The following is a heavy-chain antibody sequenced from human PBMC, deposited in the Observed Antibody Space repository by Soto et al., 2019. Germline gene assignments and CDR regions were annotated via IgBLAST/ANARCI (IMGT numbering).Heavy chain of an antibody. CDR1: GFTFSSYA. V-gene: IGHV3-23*01. D-gene: IGHD2-2*01. J-gene: IGHJ4*02. CDR3: AKDPATIVVVPAAHDY. CDR2: ISGSGGST. Sequence: GGSLRLSCAASGFTFSSYAMSWVRQAPGKGLEWVSAISGSGGSTYYADSVKGRFTISRDNSKNTLYLQMNSLRAEDTAVYYCAKDPATIVVVPAAHDYWGQGTLVTVSS.